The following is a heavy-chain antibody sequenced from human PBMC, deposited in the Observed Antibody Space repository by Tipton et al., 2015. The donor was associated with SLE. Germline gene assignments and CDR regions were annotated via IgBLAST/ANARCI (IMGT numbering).Heavy chain of an antibody. CDR1: GGSFSGYY. D-gene: IGHD3-10*01. J-gene: IGHJ6*03. CDR2: INHSGST. Sequence: TLSLTCAVYGGSFSGYYRSWIRQPPGKGLEWIGEINHSGSTNYNPSLKSRVTISVDTSKNHFSLKLSSVTAADTAVYYCARQGPLWYYYYYMDVWGKGPSVPVSS. V-gene: IGHV4-34*01. CDR3: ARQGPLWYYYYYMDV.